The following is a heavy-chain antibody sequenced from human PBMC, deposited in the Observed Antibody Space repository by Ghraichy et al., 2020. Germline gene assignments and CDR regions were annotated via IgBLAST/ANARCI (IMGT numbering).Heavy chain of an antibody. Sequence: GGSLRLSCAASGFTFSDYYMSWIRQAPGKGLEWVSYISSSGSTIYYADSVKGRFTISRDNAKNSLYLQMNSLRAEDTAVYYCARDHPRGYYYYGMDVWGQGTTVTVSS. V-gene: IGHV3-11*01. J-gene: IGHJ6*02. CDR3: ARDHPRGYYYYGMDV. CDR1: GFTFSDYY. D-gene: IGHD3-10*01. CDR2: ISSSGSTI.